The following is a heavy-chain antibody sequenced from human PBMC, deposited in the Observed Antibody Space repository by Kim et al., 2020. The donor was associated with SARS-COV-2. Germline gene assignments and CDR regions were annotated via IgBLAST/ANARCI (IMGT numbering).Heavy chain of an antibody. D-gene: IGHD2-15*01. V-gene: IGHV1-46*01. CDR3: ARGSGGSCCFNFDY. J-gene: IGHJ4*02. Sequence: AQKFQGRVTMTRDTATSTVYMELSSLRSEDTAVYYCARGSGGSCCFNFDYWGQGPLVTVSS.